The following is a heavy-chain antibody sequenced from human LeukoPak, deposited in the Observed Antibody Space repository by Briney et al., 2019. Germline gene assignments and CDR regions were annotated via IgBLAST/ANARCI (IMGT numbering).Heavy chain of an antibody. Sequence: SETLSLTCTVSGGSISSGVYYWSWIRQHPGKGLEWIGYIYYSGSTYYNPSLKSRVTISVDTSKNQFSLKLSSVTAADTAVYYCARVIGSSAISFDYWGQGTLVTVSS. D-gene: IGHD3-10*01. CDR1: GGSISSGVYY. CDR2: IYYSGST. V-gene: IGHV4-31*03. J-gene: IGHJ4*02. CDR3: ARVIGSSAISFDY.